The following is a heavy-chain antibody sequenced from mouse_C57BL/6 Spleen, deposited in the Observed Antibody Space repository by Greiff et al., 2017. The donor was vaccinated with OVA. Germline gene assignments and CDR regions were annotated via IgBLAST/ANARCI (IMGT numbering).Heavy chain of an antibody. D-gene: IGHD2-5*01. J-gene: IGHJ4*01. Sequence: VQLQQPGAELVKPGASVKLSCKASGYTFTSYWMHWVKQRPGQGLEWIGMIHPNSGSTNYNEKFKSKATLTVDKSSSTAYMQLSSLTSEDSAVYYCARWWSNYQGAMDYWGQGTSVTVSS. V-gene: IGHV1-64*01. CDR3: ARWWSNYQGAMDY. CDR1: GYTFTSYW. CDR2: IHPNSGST.